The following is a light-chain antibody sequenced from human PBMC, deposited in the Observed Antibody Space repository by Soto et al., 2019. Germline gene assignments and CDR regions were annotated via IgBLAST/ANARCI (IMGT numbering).Light chain of an antibody. J-gene: IGLJ1*01. V-gene: IGLV2-11*01. Sequence: QSALTQPRSVSGSPGQSVTISCTGTSSDVGGYNYVSWYQQHPGKAPKLMIYDVSKRPSGVPDRFSGSKSGNTASLTISGLPAEDEADYYCYSYAGSYTSVFGTGTKLTVL. CDR3: YSYAGSYTSV. CDR1: SSDVGGYNY. CDR2: DVS.